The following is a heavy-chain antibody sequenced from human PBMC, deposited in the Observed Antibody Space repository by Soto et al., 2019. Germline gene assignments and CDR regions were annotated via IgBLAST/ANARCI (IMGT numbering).Heavy chain of an antibody. CDR1: NGSISGSY. J-gene: IGHJ5*02. Sequence: PSETLSLTCTVSNGSISGSYWSWVRQPAGKRLEWIGRIHSSGTFNYNPSLKSRVTVSVDTSKNQVSLKLSSVTAADTAVYYCARAGTTYNWFDPWGQGTQVTVSS. CDR3: ARAGTTYNWFDP. CDR2: IHSSGTF. D-gene: IGHD4-4*01. V-gene: IGHV4-4*07.